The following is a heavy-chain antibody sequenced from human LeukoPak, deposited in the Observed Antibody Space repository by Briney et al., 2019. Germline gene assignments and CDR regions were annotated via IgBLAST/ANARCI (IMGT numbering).Heavy chain of an antibody. D-gene: IGHD2-15*01. V-gene: IGHV4-34*01. CDR2: INHSGST. Sequence: SETLSLTCAVYGGSFSGYYWSWIRQPPGKGPEWIGEINHSGSTNYNPSLTSRVTISVDTSKNQFSLKLSSVTAADTAVYYCAANNCSGGSCYPNYYYMDVWGKGTTVTVSS. J-gene: IGHJ6*03. CDR3: AANNCSGGSCYPNYYYMDV. CDR1: GGSFSGYY.